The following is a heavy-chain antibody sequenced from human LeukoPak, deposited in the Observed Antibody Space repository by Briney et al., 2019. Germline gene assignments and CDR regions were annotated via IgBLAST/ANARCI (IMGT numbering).Heavy chain of an antibody. V-gene: IGHV3-21*01. CDR3: ARGPERGQVIQ. Sequence: GSLRLSCAASGFTFSSYAMSWVRQAPGKGLEWVSSISSSSSYIYYADSVKGRFTISRDNAKNSLYLQMNSLRAEDTAVYYCARGPERGQVIQWGQGTLVTVSS. CDR2: ISSSSSYI. J-gene: IGHJ4*02. D-gene: IGHD3/OR15-3a*01. CDR1: GFTFSSYA.